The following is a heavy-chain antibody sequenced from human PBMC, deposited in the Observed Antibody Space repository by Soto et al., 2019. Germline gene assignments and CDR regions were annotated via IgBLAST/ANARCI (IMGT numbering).Heavy chain of an antibody. V-gene: IGHV3-43*01. J-gene: IGHJ6*02. D-gene: IGHD1-26*01. CDR1: GFTFDDYT. CDR3: AKDLVAAADHYYYYYGMDV. Sequence: GGSLRLSCAASGFTFDDYTMHWVRQAPGKGLEWVSLISWDGGSTYYADSVKGRFTISRDNSKNSLYLQMNSLRTEDTALYYCAKDLVAAADHYYYYYGMDVWGQGTTVTVSS. CDR2: ISWDGGST.